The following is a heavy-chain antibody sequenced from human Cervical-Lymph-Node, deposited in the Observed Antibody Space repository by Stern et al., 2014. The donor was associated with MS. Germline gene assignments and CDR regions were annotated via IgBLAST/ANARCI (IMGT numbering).Heavy chain of an antibody. V-gene: IGHV3-21*01. J-gene: IGHJ4*02. D-gene: IGHD4-17*01. CDR3: ARARVGDYARSPHLDS. CDR1: GFTFSHYS. Sequence: EVQLVQSGGGLVKPGESLRLSCDASGFTFSHYSINWVRQAPGKALEWISSISNNSTHTYCAVSVEGRFTISRDSAKDSFSLHMFSLRAEDTAVYYCARARVGDYARSPHLDSWGQGTLVTVSS. CDR2: ISNNSTHT.